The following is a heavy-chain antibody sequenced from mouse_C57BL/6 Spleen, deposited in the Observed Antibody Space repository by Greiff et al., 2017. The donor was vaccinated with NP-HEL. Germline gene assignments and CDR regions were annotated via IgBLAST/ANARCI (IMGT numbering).Heavy chain of an antibody. Sequence: VQLQQPGAELVKPGASVKLSCKASGYTFTSYWMHWVKQRPGQGLEWIGMIHPNSGSTNYNEKFKSKATLTVDKSSSTAYMQLSSLTSEDSAVYYCARGFTPVVATFDYWGQGTTLTVSS. V-gene: IGHV1-64*01. CDR1: GYTFTSYW. J-gene: IGHJ2*01. D-gene: IGHD1-1*01. CDR3: ARGFTPVVATFDY. CDR2: IHPNSGST.